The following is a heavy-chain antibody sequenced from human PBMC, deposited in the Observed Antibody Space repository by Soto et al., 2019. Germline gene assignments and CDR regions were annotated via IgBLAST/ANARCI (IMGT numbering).Heavy chain of an antibody. CDR3: ASSSSPTEHLN. CDR1: GGSFSGYY. V-gene: IGHV4-34*01. J-gene: IGHJ4*02. D-gene: IGHD6-13*01. CDR2: INHSGST. Sequence: SETLSLTCAVYGGSFSGYYWSWIRQPPGKGLEWIGEINHSGSTNYNPSLKSRVTISVDTSKNQFSLKLSSVTAADTAVYYCASSSSPTEHLNWGQGTLVTVSS.